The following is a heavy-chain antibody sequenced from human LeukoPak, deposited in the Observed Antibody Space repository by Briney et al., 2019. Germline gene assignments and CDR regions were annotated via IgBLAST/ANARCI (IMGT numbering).Heavy chain of an antibody. V-gene: IGHV3-43*02. CDR1: GFTFDDYA. CDR3: AKGTWAAAGTHFDY. Sequence: PGGSLRLSCAASGFTFDDYAMHWVRQAPGKGLEWVSPISGDRGSTYYADSVKGRFTISRDNSKNSLYLQMNSLRTEDTALYYCAKGTWAAAGTHFDYWGQGTLVTVSS. CDR2: ISGDRGST. J-gene: IGHJ4*02. D-gene: IGHD6-13*01.